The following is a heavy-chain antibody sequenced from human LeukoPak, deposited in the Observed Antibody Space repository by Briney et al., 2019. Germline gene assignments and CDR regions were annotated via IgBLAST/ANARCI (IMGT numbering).Heavy chain of an antibody. Sequence: GGSLRLSCATSGFTLSSYWMHWVRQVPGKGLERLSRINNDGVSTSYADSVKGRFTISRDNAKNTLYLRMNSLRAEDTAIYYCARKPLSGGYGGTIDYWGQGTLVTVSS. CDR3: ARKPLSGGYGGTIDY. D-gene: IGHD5-12*01. V-gene: IGHV3-74*01. CDR1: GFTLSSYW. CDR2: INNDGVST. J-gene: IGHJ4*02.